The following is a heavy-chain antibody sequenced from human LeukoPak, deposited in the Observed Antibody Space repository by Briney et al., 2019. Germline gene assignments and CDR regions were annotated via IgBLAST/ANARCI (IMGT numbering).Heavy chain of an antibody. J-gene: IGHJ1*01. CDR1: GFTFSSYA. CDR2: ISGSGGST. Sequence: PGGSLRLSCAASGFTFSSYAMSWVRQAPGKGLKWVSAISGSGGSTYYADSVKGRFTISRVNSKNTLYLQMNSLRAEDTAVYYCAKPARHSSFGLGYFQHCGQGTLVTVSS. CDR3: AKPARHSSFGLGYFQH. V-gene: IGHV3-23*01. D-gene: IGHD6-6*01.